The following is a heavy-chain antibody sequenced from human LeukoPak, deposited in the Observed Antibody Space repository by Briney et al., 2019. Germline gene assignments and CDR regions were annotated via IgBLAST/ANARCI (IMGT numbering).Heavy chain of an antibody. CDR2: ISSSSSYI. D-gene: IGHD2-2*01. CDR3: AAIRYCSSTSCYLP. J-gene: IGHJ5*02. Sequence: PGGSLRLSCAASGFTFSNYYMNWVRQAPGKGLGWVSSISSSSSYIYYADSVKGRFTISRDNAKNSLYLQMNSLRAEDTAVYYCAAIRYCSSTSCYLPWGQGTLVTVSS. CDR1: GFTFSNYY. V-gene: IGHV3-21*01.